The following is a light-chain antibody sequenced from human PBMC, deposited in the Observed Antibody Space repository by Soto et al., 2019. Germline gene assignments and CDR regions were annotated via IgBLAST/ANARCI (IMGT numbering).Light chain of an antibody. Sequence: EIALTQSPATLSLSPGERATLSCRARQSISRYLAWYQQKPGQAPRLLIYDASNRATGIPARFSGSGSGTDFTLTISSLEPEDFAVYYCQQRGNWPSFGGGTKVEIK. V-gene: IGKV3-11*01. CDR3: QQRGNWPS. CDR2: DAS. J-gene: IGKJ4*01. CDR1: QSISRY.